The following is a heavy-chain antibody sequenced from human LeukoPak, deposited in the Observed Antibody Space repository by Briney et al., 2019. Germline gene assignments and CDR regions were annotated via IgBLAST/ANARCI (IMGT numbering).Heavy chain of an antibody. V-gene: IGHV4-4*07. Sequence: SETLSLTCSVSTDSTNTYYWSWIRQSPGKGLEWIGRSYRSGSTYYNPSFKSLVTISIDMSKKEFSLKLTSVTVEDTALYYCVSIRWGLLAPYFDHWGQGAFVIVSS. CDR2: SYRSGST. CDR1: TDSTNTYY. CDR3: VSIRWGLLAPYFDH. J-gene: IGHJ4*02. D-gene: IGHD2-15*01.